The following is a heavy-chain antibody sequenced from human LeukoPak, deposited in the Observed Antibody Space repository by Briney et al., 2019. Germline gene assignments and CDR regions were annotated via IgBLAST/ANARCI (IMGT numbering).Heavy chain of an antibody. D-gene: IGHD6-13*01. J-gene: IGHJ4*02. CDR1: GFTFDDYV. Sequence: GGSLRLSCAASGFTFDDYVMHWVRQAPGKGLEWVSGISWNSGSIGYADSVKGRFTISRDNAKNSLYLQMNSLRAEDTALYYCAKDKLASPIAAAGSSLDYWGQGTLVTVSS. CDR2: ISWNSGSI. CDR3: AKDKLASPIAAAGSSLDY. V-gene: IGHV3-9*01.